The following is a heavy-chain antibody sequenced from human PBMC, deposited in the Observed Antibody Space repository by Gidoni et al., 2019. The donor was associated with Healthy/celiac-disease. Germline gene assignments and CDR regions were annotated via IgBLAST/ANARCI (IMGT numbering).Heavy chain of an antibody. D-gene: IGHD2-21*02. CDR2: ISGRGGST. J-gene: IGHJ4*02. CDR3: AKDRAYCGGDCYPSGGDY. Sequence: EVQLLESGGGLVQPGGSLRLYCAASGFTFSSYAMSWVRQAPGKGLEWVSAISGRGGSTYYADSVKGRFTISRDNSKNTLYLQMNSLRAEDTAVDYWAKDRAYCGGDCYPSGGDYWGQGTLVTVSS. V-gene: IGHV3-23*01. CDR1: GFTFSSYA.